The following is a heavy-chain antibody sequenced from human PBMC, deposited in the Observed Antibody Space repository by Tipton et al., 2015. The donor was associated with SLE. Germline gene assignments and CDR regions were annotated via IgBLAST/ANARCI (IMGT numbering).Heavy chain of an antibody. CDR2: INHSGST. J-gene: IGHJ3*01. CDR1: GGSFSGFY. D-gene: IGHD1-26*01. V-gene: IGHV4-34*01. CDR3: ARRYEKWEILQNDAFDV. Sequence: TLSLTCAVYGGSFSGFYWSWVRQPPGKGLEWLGEINHSGSTNDSPSLKSRVTMSIDTSKNQISLKLTSVTAAETAMYYCARRYEKWEILQNDAFDVWGQGTMVTVSS.